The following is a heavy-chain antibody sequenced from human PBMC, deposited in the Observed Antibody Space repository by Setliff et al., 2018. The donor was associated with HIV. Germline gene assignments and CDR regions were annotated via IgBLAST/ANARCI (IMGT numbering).Heavy chain of an antibody. V-gene: IGHV4-61*09. J-gene: IGHJ3*02. CDR2: IYTSGST. Sequence: SETLSLTCTVSGGSISSGSYYWSWIRQPAGKGLEWIGQIYTSGSTNYNPSLKSRVTISVDTSKNQFSLKLRSVTAADTAVYYCARHGHFYDSSSSDAFDIWGHGTMVTVSS. CDR1: GGSISSGSYY. CDR3: ARHGHFYDSSSSDAFDI. D-gene: IGHD3-22*01.